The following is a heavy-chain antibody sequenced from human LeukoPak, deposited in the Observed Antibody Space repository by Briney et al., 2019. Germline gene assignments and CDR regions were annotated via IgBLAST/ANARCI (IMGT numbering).Heavy chain of an antibody. J-gene: IGHJ4*02. V-gene: IGHV3-7*03. CDR3: ASPFRYQLLVPY. Sequence: GGSLRLSCAASGFTFSDYWMHWVRQAPGKGLEWVANIKQDGSAKYYVDSVKGRFTISRDNAKNSLYLQMNSLRAEDTAVYYCASPFRYQLLVPYWGQGTLVTVSS. CDR2: IKQDGSAK. CDR1: GFTFSDYW. D-gene: IGHD6-13*01.